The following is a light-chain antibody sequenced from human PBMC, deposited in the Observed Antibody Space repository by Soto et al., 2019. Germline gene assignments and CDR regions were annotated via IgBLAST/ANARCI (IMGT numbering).Light chain of an antibody. CDR1: ESVGRN. CDR3: QHYNNWPPDT. CDR2: GAS. V-gene: IGKV3-15*01. J-gene: IGKJ2*01. Sequence: EIVMTRSPATLSLSPGERATLSCSASESVGRNLAWYQQKPGQAPRLLIYGASTRATAIPPRFSGTGSGTDFTLTISSLQSEDFAVYYCQHYNNWPPDTFGQGTKVDIK.